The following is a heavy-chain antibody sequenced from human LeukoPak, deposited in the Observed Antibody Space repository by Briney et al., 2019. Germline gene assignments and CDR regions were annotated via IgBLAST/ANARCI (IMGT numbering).Heavy chain of an antibody. CDR2: IGIKGDT. CDR1: GFTFSNYD. V-gene: IGHV3-13*04. Sequence: GGSLRLSCAASGFTFSNYDMHWVRQATGKGLEWVSAIGIKGDTFYPGSEKGRFNISRENAKNSLYLQMNRLRAGDTAVYYCARGTSCSGGRCHPEGFHYWGQGTLVSVPS. J-gene: IGHJ4*02. D-gene: IGHD2-15*01. CDR3: ARGTSCSGGRCHPEGFHY.